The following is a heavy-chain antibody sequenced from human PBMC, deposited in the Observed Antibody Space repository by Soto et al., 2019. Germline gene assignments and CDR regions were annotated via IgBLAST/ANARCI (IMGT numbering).Heavy chain of an antibody. CDR3: ARDRGSGWSVAYYFDY. V-gene: IGHV1-46*01. CDR1: GYTFTSYY. J-gene: IGHJ4*02. Sequence: ASVKVSCKASGYTFTSYYMHWVRQAPGQELEWMGIINPSGGSTSYAQKFQGRVTMTRDTSTSTVYMELSSLRSEDTAVYYCARDRGSGWSVAYYFDYWGQGILVTVSS. CDR2: INPSGGST. D-gene: IGHD6-19*01.